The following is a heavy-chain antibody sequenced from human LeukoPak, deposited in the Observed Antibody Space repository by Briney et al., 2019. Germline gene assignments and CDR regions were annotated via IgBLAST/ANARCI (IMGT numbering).Heavy chain of an antibody. J-gene: IGHJ4*02. CDR3: ASRVGATDY. Sequence: KPGGSLILSCAASGFTFSSYSMDWVRQAPGKGLEWVSSISSSSSYIYYAGSVKGRFTISRDNAKNSLYLQMNSLRAEDTAVYYCASRVGATDYWGQGTLVTVSS. V-gene: IGHV3-21*01. CDR1: GFTFSSYS. CDR2: ISSSSSYI. D-gene: IGHD1-26*01.